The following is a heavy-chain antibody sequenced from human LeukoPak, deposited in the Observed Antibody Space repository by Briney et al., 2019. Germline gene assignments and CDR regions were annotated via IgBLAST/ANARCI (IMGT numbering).Heavy chain of an antibody. CDR2: MNPNSGNT. CDR1: GYTFTSYD. CDR3: ARGPVVVAANEDYYYYYMDV. J-gene: IGHJ6*03. V-gene: IGHV1-8*01. D-gene: IGHD2-15*01. Sequence: ASVKVSCKASGYTFTSYDINWVRQATGQGLEWMGWMNPNSGNTGYAQKFQGRVTMTRNTSISTAYMELSSLRSEDTAVYYCARGPVVVAANEDYYYYYMDVWGKGTTVTISS.